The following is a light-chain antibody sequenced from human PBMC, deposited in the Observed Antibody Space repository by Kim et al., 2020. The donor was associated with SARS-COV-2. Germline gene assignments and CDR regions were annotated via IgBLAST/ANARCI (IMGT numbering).Light chain of an antibody. CDR3: QQYNNWPYT. Sequence: EIVMTQSPATLSVSPGERATLSCRASQTVSSNLAWYQQKPGHAPRLLIYGASTRATGIPSRFSGSGSGTEFTLTISSLQSEDFAVYSCQQYNNWPYTFGQGTKLEI. V-gene: IGKV3-15*01. J-gene: IGKJ2*01. CDR2: GAS. CDR1: QTVSSN.